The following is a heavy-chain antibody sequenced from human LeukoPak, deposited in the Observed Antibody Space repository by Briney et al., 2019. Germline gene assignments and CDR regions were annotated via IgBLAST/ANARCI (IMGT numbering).Heavy chain of an antibody. Sequence: KSSQTLSPTCTVAGRSISSGRYYWSWIRQPAGKGLEWIGRIYTSGSTNSNPSPKSRVTISVDTSKNQFSLKLSYVTSAETAVYYCAREISPQYDILTGYTYYYYYMDVWGKGTTVTISS. V-gene: IGHV4-61*02. J-gene: IGHJ6*03. CDR1: GRSISSGRYY. CDR2: IYTSGST. D-gene: IGHD3-9*01. CDR3: AREISPQYDILTGYTYYYYYMDV.